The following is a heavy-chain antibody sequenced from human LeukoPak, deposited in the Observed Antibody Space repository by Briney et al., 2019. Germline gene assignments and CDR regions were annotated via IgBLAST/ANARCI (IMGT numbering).Heavy chain of an antibody. Sequence: GRSLRLSCAASGFTFSSYAMHWVRQAPGKGLEWGAVISYDGSNKYYADSVKGRFTISRDNSKNPLYLQMNSLRAEDTAVYYCARDGGGYDNYYYGMDVWGQGTTVTVSS. J-gene: IGHJ6*02. CDR1: GFTFSSYA. CDR2: ISYDGSNK. V-gene: IGHV3-30*04. D-gene: IGHD5-12*01. CDR3: ARDGGGYDNYYYGMDV.